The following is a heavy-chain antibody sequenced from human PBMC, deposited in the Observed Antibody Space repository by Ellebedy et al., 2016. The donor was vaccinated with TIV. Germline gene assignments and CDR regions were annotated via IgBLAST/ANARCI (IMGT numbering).Heavy chain of an antibody. V-gene: IGHV5-51*01. D-gene: IGHD3-10*01. J-gene: IGHJ4*02. CDR2: IYPGDSDT. Sequence: PGGSLRLSCKASGYDFTTYWILWVRQMPGNGLEWMGIIYPGDSDTRYSPSFQGQFTISADKSISTAYLQWSSLKASDTAMYYCASAKYYGSGTYAHYLDYWGQGTLVTVSS. CDR1: GYDFTTYW. CDR3: ASAKYYGSGTYAHYLDY.